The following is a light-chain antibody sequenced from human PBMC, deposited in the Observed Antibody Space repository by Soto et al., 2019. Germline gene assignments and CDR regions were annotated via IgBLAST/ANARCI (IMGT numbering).Light chain of an antibody. CDR2: GAH. J-gene: IGKJ5*01. CDR1: QSVSDN. Sequence: EIMWTQSPATLSVSPGEGATLSCRASQSVSDNLAWYQQKPGQAPRLLIYGAHTRATGIPASFSGSRSGTEFTFAISSLQSEDFAVYYCRQYNKWRPAIRFGQGTRLEIK. CDR3: RQYNKWRPAIR. V-gene: IGKV3-15*01.